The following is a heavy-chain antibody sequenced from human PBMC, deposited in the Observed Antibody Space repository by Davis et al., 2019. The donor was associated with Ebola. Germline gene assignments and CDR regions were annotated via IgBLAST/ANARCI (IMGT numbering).Heavy chain of an antibody. Sequence: GESLKISCAASGFTFRRYAMSWVRQSPGEGLEWVSGIGSDTATHYADSVRGRFTISRDDSKNTLFLQMDSLRAEDTAVYYCVKDLFWWSAADVWGQGTTVTVSS. J-gene: IGHJ6*02. D-gene: IGHD2-8*02. CDR1: GFTFRRYA. V-gene: IGHV3-23*01. CDR2: IGSDTAT. CDR3: VKDLFWWSAADV.